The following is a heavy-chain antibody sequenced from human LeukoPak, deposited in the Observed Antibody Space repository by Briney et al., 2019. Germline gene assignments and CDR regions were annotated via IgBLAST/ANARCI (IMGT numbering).Heavy chain of an antibody. J-gene: IGHJ5*01. CDR3: AKGASRDRGVSGA. CDR2: ISWNSGSI. D-gene: IGHD2-8*02. Sequence: PGGSLRLSCAASGFTFDDYAMRWVRQAPGKGLEWVAGISWNSGSIGYADSVRGRFTISRDNAKNSLYLQMNSLRAEDTALYYCAKGASRDRGVSGAWGHGTLVTVSS. CDR1: GFTFDDYA. V-gene: IGHV3-9*01.